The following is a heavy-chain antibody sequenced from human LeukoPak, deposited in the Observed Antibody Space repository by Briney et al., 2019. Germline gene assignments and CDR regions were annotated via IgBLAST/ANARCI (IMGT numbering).Heavy chain of an antibody. V-gene: IGHV3-21*01. CDR1: GFTFSSYS. CDR2: ISSSSSYI. D-gene: IGHD1-26*01. J-gene: IGHJ4*02. Sequence: GGSLRLSCAASGFTFSSYSMNWVRQAPGKGLEWVSSISSSSSYIYYADSVKGRFTISRDNAKNSLYLQMNSLRAEDTAVYYCARGEWEPADFDYWGQGTLVTVSS. CDR3: ARGEWEPADFDY.